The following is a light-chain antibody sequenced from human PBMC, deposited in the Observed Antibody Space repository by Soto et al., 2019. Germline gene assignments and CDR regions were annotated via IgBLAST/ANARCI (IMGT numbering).Light chain of an antibody. CDR2: KAS. CDR1: QTISSW. V-gene: IGKV1-5*03. J-gene: IGKJ1*01. CDR3: QHYNSYSEA. Sequence: DIQMTPSPSTLSGGVGDRVTITCRASQTISSWLAWYQQKPGKAPKLLIYKASTLKSGVPSRFSGSGSGTEFTLTISSLQPDDFATYYCQHYNSYSEAFGQGTKVDI.